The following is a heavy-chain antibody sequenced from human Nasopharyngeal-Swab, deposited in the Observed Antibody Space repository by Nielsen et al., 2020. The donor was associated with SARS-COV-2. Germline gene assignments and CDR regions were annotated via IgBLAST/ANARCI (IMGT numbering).Heavy chain of an antibody. D-gene: IGHD6-6*01. CDR3: ASWGSSSGAFDY. Sequence: WVRHAPGQGLEWMGRINPNSGGTNYAQKFQGRVTMTRDTSISTAYMELSRLRSDDTAVYYCASWGSSSGAFDYWGQGTLVTVSS. V-gene: IGHV1-2*06. J-gene: IGHJ4*02. CDR2: INPNSGGT.